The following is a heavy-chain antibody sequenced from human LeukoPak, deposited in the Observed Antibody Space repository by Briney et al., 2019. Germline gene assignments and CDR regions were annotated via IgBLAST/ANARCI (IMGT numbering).Heavy chain of an antibody. V-gene: IGHV4-39*01. D-gene: IGHD3-10*01. Sequence: SETLSLTCTVSGGSISSSSYYWGWIRQPPGEGLEWIGSIYYSGSTYYNPSLKSRVTISVDTSQNQFSLKLSSVTAADTAVYYCARHPMSPYGLVMDVWGKGTTVTVSS. CDR2: IYYSGST. CDR1: GGSISSSSYY. J-gene: IGHJ6*03. CDR3: ARHPMSPYGLVMDV.